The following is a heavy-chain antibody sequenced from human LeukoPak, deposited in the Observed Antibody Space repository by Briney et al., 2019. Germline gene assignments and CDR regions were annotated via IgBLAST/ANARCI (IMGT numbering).Heavy chain of an antibody. J-gene: IGHJ6*02. CDR3: ARGEFAWIRGSYGMNV. V-gene: IGHV3-7*01. CDR2: IKQDGSEK. CDR1: GLTFSRYW. Sequence: PGGSLRLSCAASGLTFSRYWMTWFRQAPGKGLEWVANIKQDGSEKYYVDSVKGRFTISRDNAKNSLYLQMNSLRAEDTAVYYCARGEFAWIRGSYGMNVWGQGTTVTVSS. D-gene: IGHD5-18*01.